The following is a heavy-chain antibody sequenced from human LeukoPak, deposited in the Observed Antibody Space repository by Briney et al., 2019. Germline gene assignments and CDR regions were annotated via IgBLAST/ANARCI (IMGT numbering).Heavy chain of an antibody. V-gene: IGHV3-48*04. J-gene: IGHJ4*02. CDR3: ARDIGGSYTAIDY. CDR1: GFTFSSYS. CDR2: ISSSSSTI. D-gene: IGHD1-26*01. Sequence: GGSLRLSCAASGFTFSSYSMNWVRQAPGKGLEWVSYISSSSSTIYYADSVKGRFTISRDNAKNSLYPQMNSLRAEDTAVYYCARDIGGSYTAIDYWGQGTLVAVSS.